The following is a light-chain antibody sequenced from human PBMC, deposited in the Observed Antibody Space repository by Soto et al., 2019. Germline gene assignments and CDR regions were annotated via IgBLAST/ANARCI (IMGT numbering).Light chain of an antibody. J-gene: IGLJ1*01. Sequence: QSALTQPASVSGSPGQSITISCTGTSSDVGGYNYVSWYQQHPGKAPKLMIYDVSNRPSGVSNRFSGSKSGNTASLTISGLQAEDEADYYCGSYTSSSTSYVFGTGTQLTVL. V-gene: IGLV2-14*03. CDR1: SSDVGGYNY. CDR3: GSYTSSSTSYV. CDR2: DVS.